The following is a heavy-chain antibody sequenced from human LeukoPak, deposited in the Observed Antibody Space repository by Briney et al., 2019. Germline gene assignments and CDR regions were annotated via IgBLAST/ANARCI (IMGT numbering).Heavy chain of an antibody. CDR2: MNPNSGNT. J-gene: IGHJ4*02. CDR1: GYTFTSYD. Sequence: GASVKVSCKASGYTFTSYDINWVRQATGQGLEWMGWMNPNSGNTGYAQKFQGRVTMTRNTSISTAYMELSRLRSDDTAVYYCARVGNERFLYYYDSSGIDYWGQGTLVTVSS. V-gene: IGHV1-8*01. D-gene: IGHD3-22*01. CDR3: ARVGNERFLYYYDSSGIDY.